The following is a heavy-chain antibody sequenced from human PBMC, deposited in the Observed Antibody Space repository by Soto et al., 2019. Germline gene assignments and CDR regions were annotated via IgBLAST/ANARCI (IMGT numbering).Heavy chain of an antibody. V-gene: IGHV3-23*01. J-gene: IGHJ5*02. Sequence: VQLLECGGGLVQPGRSLRLSCAASGFTFSSYAMSWVRQAPGKGLEWVSAISGSGGSTYYADSVKGRFTISRDNSKNTLYLQMNSLRAEDTAVYYCAKDRPRGRYSGLSWGQGTLVTVSS. CDR3: AKDRPRGRYSGLS. CDR2: ISGSGGST. D-gene: IGHD5-12*01. CDR1: GFTFSSYA.